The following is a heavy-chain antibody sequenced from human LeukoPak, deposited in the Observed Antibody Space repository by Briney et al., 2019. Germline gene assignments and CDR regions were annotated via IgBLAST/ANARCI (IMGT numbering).Heavy chain of an antibody. Sequence: GGPLRLSCAASGFTFSNAWMSWVRQAPGKGLEWVGRIKSKTDGGTTDYAAPVKGRITISRDDSKNTLYLQMNSLKTEDTAVYYCTTLPLLDGVFRVFDIWGQGTMVSVSS. J-gene: IGHJ3*02. V-gene: IGHV3-15*01. CDR1: GFTFSNAW. CDR2: IKSKTDGGTT. D-gene: IGHD3-3*01. CDR3: TTLPLLDGVFRVFDI.